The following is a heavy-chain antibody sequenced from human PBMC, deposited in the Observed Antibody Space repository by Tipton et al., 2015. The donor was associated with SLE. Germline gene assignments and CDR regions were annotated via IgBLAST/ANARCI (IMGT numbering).Heavy chain of an antibody. CDR3: ARTAVLAAIMMDV. V-gene: IGHV4-31*03. J-gene: IGHJ6*02. CDR2: ISYSGNAYYT. D-gene: IGHD2-2*01. Sequence: TLSLTCSVSGGSINNDGDYWSWIRQYPGKNLEWIGYISYSGNAYYTHYNPSLKSRVTMSIDTSQNQFSLELNSVTAADTAVYYCARTAVLAAIMMDVWGQGTTVTVSS. CDR1: GGSINNDGDY.